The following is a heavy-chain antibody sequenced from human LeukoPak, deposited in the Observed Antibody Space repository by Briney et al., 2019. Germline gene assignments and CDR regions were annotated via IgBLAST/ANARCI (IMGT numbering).Heavy chain of an antibody. V-gene: IGHV4-59*01. CDR3: ARGQRRFDP. CDR2: IYYSGST. J-gene: IGHJ5*02. Sequence: SETLSLTCTVSGGSISSYYWSWIRQPPGKGLEWIGNIYYSGSTNYNPSLKSRVTISVDTSKNQFSLKLSSVTAADTAVYYCARGQRRFDPWGQGILVTVSS. CDR1: GGSISSYY.